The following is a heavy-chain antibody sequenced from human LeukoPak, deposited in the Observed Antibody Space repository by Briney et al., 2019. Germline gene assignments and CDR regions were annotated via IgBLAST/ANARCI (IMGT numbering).Heavy chain of an antibody. V-gene: IGHV3-9*01. Sequence: GGSLRLSCAASGFTFDDYAMHWVRQAPGKGLEWVSGISWNGGNRGYADSVKGRFTISRDNAKNSLYLQMNSLRAEDTALYYCAKELNSYYYGMDVWGQGTTVTVSS. CDR3: AKELNSYYYGMDV. J-gene: IGHJ6*02. CDR1: GFTFDDYA. CDR2: ISWNGGNR.